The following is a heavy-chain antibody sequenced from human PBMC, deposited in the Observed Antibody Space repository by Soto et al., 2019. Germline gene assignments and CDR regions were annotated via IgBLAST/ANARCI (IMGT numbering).Heavy chain of an antibody. Sequence: ASVKVSCTASGYTFTSYAMHWVRQAPGQRLEWMGWINAGNGNTKYSQKFQGRVTITRDTSASTAYMELSSLRSEDTAVYYCASRSGSSGWWRDYWGQGTLVTVSS. CDR1: GYTFTSYA. V-gene: IGHV1-3*01. J-gene: IGHJ4*02. D-gene: IGHD6-19*01. CDR2: INAGNGNT. CDR3: ASRSGSSGWWRDY.